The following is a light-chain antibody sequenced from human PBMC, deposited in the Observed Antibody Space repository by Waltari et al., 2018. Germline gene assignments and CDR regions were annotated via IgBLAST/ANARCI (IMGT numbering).Light chain of an antibody. CDR1: STDVGVYTY. Sequence: QSALTQPPSASGSPGQSVTIACTGTSTDVGVYTYFSWYQQHPGKAPKPLFYEVSERPAGVPDRFSGSKSGYTASLTVSGLQAEDEADYFCASFAGSNTLFGGGTKLTVL. V-gene: IGLV2-8*01. CDR2: EVS. J-gene: IGLJ2*01. CDR3: ASFAGSNTL.